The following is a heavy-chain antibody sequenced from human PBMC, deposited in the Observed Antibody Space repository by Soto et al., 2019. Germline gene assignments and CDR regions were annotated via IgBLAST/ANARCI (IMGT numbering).Heavy chain of an antibody. J-gene: IGHJ6*02. Sequence: GGSPRLSCAASGLTFSLYWMHWVRQAPGKGLVWVSRINTDGSSTNYADSVKGRFTVSRDNAKNTLFLEMNSLRAEDTAVYYCAVQDYYYYYAMDVWGQGTTVTVSS. CDR1: GLTFSLYW. CDR3: AVQDYYYYYAMDV. V-gene: IGHV3-74*01. CDR2: INTDGSST.